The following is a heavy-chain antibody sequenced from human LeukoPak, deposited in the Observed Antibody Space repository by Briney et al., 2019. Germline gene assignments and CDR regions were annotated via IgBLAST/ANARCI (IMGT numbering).Heavy chain of an antibody. J-gene: IGHJ4*02. D-gene: IGHD4-17*01. Sequence: PGRSLRLSCAAPGITFNTYAMHWFRQAPGKGPEWVAVISYDGNNKKYVDSVKGRLTISRDNSKNTLYLQMNSLRGEDTAVYYCASGPSTVTKDYFDFWGQGTLVTVSS. CDR1: GITFNTYA. CDR3: ASGPSTVTKDYFDF. V-gene: IGHV3-30-3*01. CDR2: ISYDGNNK.